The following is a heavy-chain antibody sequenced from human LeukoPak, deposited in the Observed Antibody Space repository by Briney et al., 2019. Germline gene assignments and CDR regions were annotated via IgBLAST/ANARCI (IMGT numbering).Heavy chain of an antibody. V-gene: IGHV3-48*02. J-gene: IGHJ4*02. CDR1: GFSFSPYR. CDR2: ISSTSNTI. CDR3: ARDINRRFDF. D-gene: IGHD1-14*01. Sequence: GGSLRLPCAASGFSFSPYRMNWVRQAPGKGLEWVSYISSTSNTIYYADSVKGRFTLSRDNAKSSLYLQMNSLRDEDTAVYYCARDINRRFDFWGQGTLVTVSS.